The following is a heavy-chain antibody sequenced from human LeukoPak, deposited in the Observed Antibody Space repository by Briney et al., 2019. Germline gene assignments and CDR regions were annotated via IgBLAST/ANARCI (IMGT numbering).Heavy chain of an antibody. CDR3: ARGPRASGYYYCYYYMDV. CDR2: INHSGST. D-gene: IGHD3-22*01. V-gene: IGHV4-34*01. J-gene: IGHJ6*03. CDR1: GGSFSGYY. Sequence: PSETLSLTCAVYGGSFSGYYWSWIRQPPGKGLEWIGEINHSGSTNYNPSLKSRVTISVDTSKNQFSLKLSSVTAADTAVYYCARGPRASGYYYCYYYMDVWGKGTTVTVSS.